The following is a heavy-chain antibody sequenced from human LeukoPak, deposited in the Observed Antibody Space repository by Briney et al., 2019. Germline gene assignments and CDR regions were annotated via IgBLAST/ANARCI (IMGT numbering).Heavy chain of an antibody. J-gene: IGHJ4*02. CDR1: GFTFSSYG. Sequence: GGSLRLSCAASGFTFSSYGMHWVRQAPGKGLEWVAVIWYDGSNKYYADSVKGRFTISRDNAKNSLYLQMNSLRAEDTAVYYCARGSGAYYWGQGTLVTVSS. CDR3: ARGSGAYY. V-gene: IGHV3-33*03. CDR2: IWYDGSNK. D-gene: IGHD3-16*01.